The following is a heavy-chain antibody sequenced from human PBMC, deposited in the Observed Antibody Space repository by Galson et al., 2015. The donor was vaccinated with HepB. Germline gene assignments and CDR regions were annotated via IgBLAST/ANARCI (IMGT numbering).Heavy chain of an antibody. CDR1: GYTFTNYG. CDR3: ALSRDGYNWGY. J-gene: IGHJ4*02. V-gene: IGHV1-18*04. Sequence: SVKVSCKASGYTFTNYGINWVRQAPGQGLEWMGWISAHNGNTKYAQKFQGRVTMTTDTSTSTAYMDLRSLRSDDTAVSYCALSRDGYNWGYWGQGTLVTVSS. D-gene: IGHD5-24*01. CDR2: ISAHNGNT.